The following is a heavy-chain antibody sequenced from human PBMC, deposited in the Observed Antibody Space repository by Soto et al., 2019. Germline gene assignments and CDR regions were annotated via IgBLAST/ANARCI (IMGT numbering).Heavy chain of an antibody. Sequence: GGSLRLSCAASGLRLGNFAMNWVRQAPGKGLEWISTISGGGDSTYYADSVRGRFTVSRDDSKNTVYLQMNSLRAEDTALYYCAKDESTGYVELYWGLGTLVTVSS. D-gene: IGHD3-22*01. CDR1: GLRLGNFA. CDR2: ISGGGDST. V-gene: IGHV3-23*01. CDR3: AKDESTGYVELY. J-gene: IGHJ4*02.